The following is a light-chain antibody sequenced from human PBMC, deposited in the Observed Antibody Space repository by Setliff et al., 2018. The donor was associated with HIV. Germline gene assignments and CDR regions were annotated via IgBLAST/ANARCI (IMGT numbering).Light chain of an antibody. CDR3: SSSTPDSTLI. V-gene: IGLV2-14*01. CDR2: EVS. J-gene: IGLJ2*01. Sequence: SALAQPASVSGSPGQSITISCTGTSSDIGAYDFVSWYQHHPGKAPKFMIYEVSNRPSGVSNRFSGSKSGNTASLTISVLQAEDEADYYCSSSTPDSTLIFGGGTKVTVL. CDR1: SSDIGAYDF.